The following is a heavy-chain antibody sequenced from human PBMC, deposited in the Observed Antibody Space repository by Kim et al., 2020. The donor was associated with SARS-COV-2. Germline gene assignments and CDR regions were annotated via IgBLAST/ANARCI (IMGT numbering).Heavy chain of an antibody. CDR2: IYYSGST. D-gene: IGHD2-15*01. Sequence: SETLSLTCTVSGGSISSSSYYWGWIRQPPGKGLEWIGSIYYSGSTYYNPSLKSRVTISVDTSKNQFSLKLSSVTAADTAVYYCARHVVVVVVAAGPNNWFDPWGQGTLVTVSS. J-gene: IGHJ5*02. CDR1: GGSISSSSYY. V-gene: IGHV4-39*01. CDR3: ARHVVVVVVAAGPNNWFDP.